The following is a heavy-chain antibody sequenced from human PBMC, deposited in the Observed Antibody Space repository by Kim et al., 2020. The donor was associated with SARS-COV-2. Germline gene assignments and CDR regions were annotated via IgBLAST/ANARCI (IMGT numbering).Heavy chain of an antibody. CDR3: ARAKGVYSSSWYGYFQH. CDR1: GFTFSSYA. CDR2: ISYDGSNK. J-gene: IGHJ1*01. V-gene: IGHV3-30*04. Sequence: GGSLRLSCAASGFTFSSYAMHWVRQAPGKGLEWVAVISYDGSNKYYADSVKGRFTISRDNSKNTLYLQMNSLRAEDTAVYYCARAKGVYSSSWYGYFQHWGQGPLVTVSS. D-gene: IGHD6-13*01.